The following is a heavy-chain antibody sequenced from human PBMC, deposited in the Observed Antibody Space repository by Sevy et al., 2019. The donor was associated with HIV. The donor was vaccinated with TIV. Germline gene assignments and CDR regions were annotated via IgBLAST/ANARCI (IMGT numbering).Heavy chain of an antibody. J-gene: IGHJ4*02. CDR3: AKEKGDSGYFDY. CDR1: GFTFDDYA. CDR2: ISWNSGSI. Sequence: AGGSLRLSCAASGFTFDDYAMHWVRQAPGKGLEWVSGISWNSGSIGYADSVKGRFTISRDNAKNSLYLQMNSLRAEDTALYYCAKEKGDSGYFDYWGQGTLVTVSS. D-gene: IGHD2-15*01. V-gene: IGHV3-9*01.